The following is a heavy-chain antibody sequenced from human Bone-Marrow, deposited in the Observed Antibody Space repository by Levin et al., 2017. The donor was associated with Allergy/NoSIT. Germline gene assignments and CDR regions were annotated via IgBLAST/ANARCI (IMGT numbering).Heavy chain of an antibody. CDR2: ISADGSST. D-gene: IGHD3-10*01. V-gene: IGHV3-74*01. CDR3: AINMATVAN. Sequence: PGESLKISCAASGFNFDTYWMHWVRQAPGKGLVWVSRISADGSSTSYADSVKGRFTISRDNAKNTLYLHMNNLSAEDTALYYCAINMATVANWGQGTLVTVSS. CDR1: GFNFDTYW. J-gene: IGHJ4*02.